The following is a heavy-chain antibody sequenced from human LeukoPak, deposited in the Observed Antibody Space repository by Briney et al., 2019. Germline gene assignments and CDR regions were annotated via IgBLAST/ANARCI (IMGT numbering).Heavy chain of an antibody. D-gene: IGHD6-19*01. Sequence: ASVKVPCKASGYTFTGYYMHWVRQAPGQGLEWMGWINPNSGGTNYAQKFQGRVTMTRDTSISTAYMELSRLRSDDTAVYYCARDREYSSGWYLASFQCGYFDYWGQGTLVTVSS. CDR3: ARDREYSSGWYLASFQCGYFDY. V-gene: IGHV1-2*02. CDR1: GYTFTGYY. CDR2: INPNSGGT. J-gene: IGHJ4*02.